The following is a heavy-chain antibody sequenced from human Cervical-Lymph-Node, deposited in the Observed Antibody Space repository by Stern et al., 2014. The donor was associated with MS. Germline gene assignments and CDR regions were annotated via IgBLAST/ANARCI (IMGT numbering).Heavy chain of an antibody. CDR2: VYPRDSET. CDR1: GYTFTTYW. CDR3: ARGWPRGWMVDY. V-gene: IGHV5-51*01. J-gene: IGHJ4*02. D-gene: IGHD5-12*01. Sequence: EVQLLESGAEVRKPGESLKISCKGSGYTFTTYWIGWVRQMPGKGLETIGTVYPRDSETRYSPSFQGQVTISVDKSISTAYLQWMSLKASDSAMYYCARGWPRGWMVDYWGQGTPVTVSA.